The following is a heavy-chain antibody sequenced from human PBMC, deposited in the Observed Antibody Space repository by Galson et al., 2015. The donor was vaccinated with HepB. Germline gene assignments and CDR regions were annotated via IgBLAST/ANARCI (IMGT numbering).Heavy chain of an antibody. J-gene: IGHJ6*03. D-gene: IGHD3-16*01. CDR1: GYTFDNYG. CDR2: SRPHNGNT. V-gene: IGHV1-18*01. Sequence: SVKVSCKASGYTFDNYGVNWVRQAPGQGLEWMGWSRPHNGNTQYAQKFQGRVTLTTERSTNTAYLELTSLTSDDTAVYYCARDGYRAVLLPHPYYYMDVWDKGTTVIVSS. CDR3: ARDGYRAVLLPHPYYYMDV.